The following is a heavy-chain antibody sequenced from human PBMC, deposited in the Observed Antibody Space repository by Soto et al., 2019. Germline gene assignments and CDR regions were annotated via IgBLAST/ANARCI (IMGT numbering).Heavy chain of an antibody. CDR1: GFTFDDYA. V-gene: IGHV3-9*01. CDR2: ISWNSGSI. J-gene: IGHJ5*02. D-gene: IGHD2-2*01. Sequence: GGSLRLSCAASGFTFDDYAMHWVRQAPGKGLEWVSGISWNSGSIGYADSVKGRFTISRDNAKNSLYLQMNSLRAEDTALYYCAKDAYCSSTSCYLLGWFDPWGQGTLVTVSS. CDR3: AKDAYCSSTSCYLLGWFDP.